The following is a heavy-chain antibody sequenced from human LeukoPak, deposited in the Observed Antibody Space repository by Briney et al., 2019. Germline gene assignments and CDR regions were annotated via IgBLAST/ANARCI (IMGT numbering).Heavy chain of an antibody. CDR1: GYTFTVYY. J-gene: IGHJ4*02. D-gene: IGHD2-2*01. Sequence: ASVNVSFKGSGYTFTVYYMHWVRQAPGQGLGGMGWINPNSGGTNYAQKFQGRVTMTRDTSITTAYMELSRLRYDDTAVYYCARGRIVVVPAAAIKGDYWGQGTLVTVSS. CDR3: ARGRIVVVPAAAIKGDY. V-gene: IGHV1-2*02. CDR2: INPNSGGT.